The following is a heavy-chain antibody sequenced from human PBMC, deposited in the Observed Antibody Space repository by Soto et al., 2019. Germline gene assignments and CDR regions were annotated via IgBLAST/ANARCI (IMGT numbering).Heavy chain of an antibody. J-gene: IGHJ4*02. CDR3: ARSPENYYGSGSHFFDN. D-gene: IGHD3-10*01. Sequence: QVQLQESGPGLVKPSQTLSLTCTISGGSISSRDYYWSWIRQHPGKGLEWIGYIYYSGNTNYNPSLQSRVTISLDTSKNQFSLKLSSVTAEDTAVYYCARSPENYYGSGSHFFDNWGQGTLVTVSS. CDR2: IYYSGNT. CDR1: GGSISSRDYY. V-gene: IGHV4-31*03.